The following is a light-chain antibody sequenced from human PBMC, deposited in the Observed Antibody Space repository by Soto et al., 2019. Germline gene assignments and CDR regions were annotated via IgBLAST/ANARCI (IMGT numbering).Light chain of an antibody. CDR1: ALPKQY. Sequence: SYELTQPPSVSVSPGQTARITCSGDALPKQYSYWYQQTPGQAPVLVIYKDSERPSGIPERFSGSSSGTTVTLTISGAQAEDEADYYCQSADSSDTYPIFGGGTKLTVL. CDR3: QSADSSDTYPI. V-gene: IGLV3-25*03. CDR2: KDS. J-gene: IGLJ2*01.